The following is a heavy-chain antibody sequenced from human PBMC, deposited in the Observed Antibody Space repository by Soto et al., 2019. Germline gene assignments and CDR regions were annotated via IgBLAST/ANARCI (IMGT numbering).Heavy chain of an antibody. J-gene: IGHJ4*02. CDR1: GYASLSYA. D-gene: IGHD3-10*01. V-gene: IGHV1-3*01. Sequence: QVQLVQSGPEMMQPGASVKVSGKASGYASLSYAMHWVRQVHGQVFEWLGWINAGVDGTMYSERFQGRVRITTDTAANTVYMELNALTSEDTAVYYCAREVPGVTSFDYWGQGTLVIVSS. CDR3: AREVPGVTSFDY. CDR2: INAGVDGT.